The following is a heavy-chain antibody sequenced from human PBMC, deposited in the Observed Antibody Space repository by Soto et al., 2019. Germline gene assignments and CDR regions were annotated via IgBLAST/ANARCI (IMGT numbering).Heavy chain of an antibody. J-gene: IGHJ4*02. V-gene: IGHV3-30*03. CDR2: ISYDGSNK. CDR3: AHFLWFGELLSPPDY. Sequence: GSLRLSCAASGFTFSSYGMHWVRQAPGKGLEWVAVISYDGSNKYYADSVKGRFTISRDNSKNTLYLQMNSLRAEDTAVYYCAHFLWFGELLSPPDYWGQGTLVTVS. CDR1: GFTFSSYG. D-gene: IGHD3-10*01.